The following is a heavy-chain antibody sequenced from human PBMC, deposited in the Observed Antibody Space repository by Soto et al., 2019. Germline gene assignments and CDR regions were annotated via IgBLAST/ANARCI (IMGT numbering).Heavy chain of an antibody. J-gene: IGHJ4*02. CDR3: AKVGYFDWLRDGYYFDY. CDR1: GFTFSSYA. CDR2: ISGSGGST. D-gene: IGHD3-9*01. V-gene: IGHV3-23*01. Sequence: GGSLRLSCAASGFTFSSYAMSWVRQAPGKGLEWVSAISGSGGSTYYADSVKGRFTISRDNSKNTLYLQMNSLRAEDTAVYYCAKVGYFDWLRDGYYFDYWGQGTLVTVSS.